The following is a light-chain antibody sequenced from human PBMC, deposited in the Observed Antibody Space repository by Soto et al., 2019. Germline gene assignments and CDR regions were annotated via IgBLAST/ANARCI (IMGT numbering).Light chain of an antibody. J-gene: IGKJ1*01. Sequence: DIQMTQSPSSVSASVGDTVTITCRASQGIRSWLAWYRQKPGKAPKLLIYAASSLHSGVPSRFSGSGSGTDFTLTISSLQPEDFATYYCQQANSFPRTFGQGTKVEIK. CDR3: QQANSFPRT. CDR1: QGIRSW. CDR2: AAS. V-gene: IGKV1-12*01.